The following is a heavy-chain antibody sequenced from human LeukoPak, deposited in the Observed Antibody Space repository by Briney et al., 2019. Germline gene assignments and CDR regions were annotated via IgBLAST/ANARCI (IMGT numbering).Heavy chain of an antibody. J-gene: IGHJ5*02. CDR1: GGSFSGYY. CDR3: ARDRFYDGYYGSGRRWFDP. D-gene: IGHD3-10*01. CDR2: INHSGST. V-gene: IGHV4-34*01. Sequence: SETLSLTCAVYGGSFSGYYWSWIRQPPGKGLEWIGEINHSGSTNYNPSLKSRVTISVDTSKNQFSLKLSSVTAADTAVYYCARDRFYDGYYGSGRRWFDPWGQGTLVTVSS.